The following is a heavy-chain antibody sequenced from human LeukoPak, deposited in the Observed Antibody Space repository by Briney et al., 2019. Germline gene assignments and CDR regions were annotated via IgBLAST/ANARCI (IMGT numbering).Heavy chain of an antibody. CDR2: ISYSGSV. CDR3: ARIPLGYSGAYYFDY. V-gene: IGHV4-61*01. CDR1: RGSISGSIRSYY. D-gene: IGHD5-12*01. J-gene: IGHJ4*02. Sequence: SETLSLTCTVSRGSISGSIRSYYWSWLRQPPGKGLEWIGYISYSGSVNDNPSLRSRVTISVDTSKNQFFLNLSSVSAADTAVYYCARIPLGYSGAYYFDYWGQGTLVTVSP.